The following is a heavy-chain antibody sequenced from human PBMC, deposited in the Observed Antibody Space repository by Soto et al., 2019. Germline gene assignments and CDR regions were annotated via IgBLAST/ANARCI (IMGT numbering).Heavy chain of an antibody. CDR1: GYTITELS. Sequence: APVKVSRKVSGYTITELSMHWGRMTPGKGLEWMGGFDPEDGETIYAQKFQGRVTMTEDTSTDTAYMELSSLRSEDTAVYYCATGVFDDFWSGYLFGNRGQGTLGTVSS. CDR3: ATGVFDDFWSGYLFGN. CDR2: FDPEDGET. V-gene: IGHV1-24*01. D-gene: IGHD3-3*01. J-gene: IGHJ4*02.